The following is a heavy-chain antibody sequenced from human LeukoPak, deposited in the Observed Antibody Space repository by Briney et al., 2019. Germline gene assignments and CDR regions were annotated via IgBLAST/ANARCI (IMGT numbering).Heavy chain of an antibody. V-gene: IGHV3-21*01. Sequence: PGGSLRLSCTGSGFNFGDHSINWVRQAPGKGLEWVSSISSTSSYIYYADSVKSRFTISRDNAKNSLYLQMNSLRAEDTAVYYCARSSGWYHRGPDYYYYYMDVWGKGTTVTVS. D-gene: IGHD6-19*01. CDR2: ISSTSSYI. J-gene: IGHJ6*03. CDR1: GFNFGDHS. CDR3: ARSSGWYHRGPDYYYYYMDV.